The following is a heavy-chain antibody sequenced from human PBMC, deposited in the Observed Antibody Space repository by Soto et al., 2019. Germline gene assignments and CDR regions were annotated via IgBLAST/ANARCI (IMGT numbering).Heavy chain of an antibody. CDR2: MNPNSGNT. Sequence: ASVKVSCKASGYTFTSYDINWVRQATGQGLEWMGWMNPNSGNTGYAQKFQGRVTMTRNTSISTAYMELSSLRSEDTAVYYCARSEGFGSYYYYYYMDVWGKGTTVTVSS. V-gene: IGHV1-8*01. CDR1: GYTFTSYD. J-gene: IGHJ6*03. D-gene: IGHD3-10*01. CDR3: ARSEGFGSYYYYYYMDV.